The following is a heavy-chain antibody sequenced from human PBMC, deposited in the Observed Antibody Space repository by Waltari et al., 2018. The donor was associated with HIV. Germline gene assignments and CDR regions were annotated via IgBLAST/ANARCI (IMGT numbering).Heavy chain of an antibody. J-gene: IGHJ5*02. Sequence: QVQLQQWGAGQLKASETLSLTCAVYGGSPTAFYWTWIRQCPGRGLEWIAEINQSGRSDFNPSLKSRVTIAIDPAKKQFSLTLKSVTAADTGVYYCARESRRRIRQGGINWFDPWGQGTPVNVLS. V-gene: IGHV4-34*01. CDR3: ARESRRRIRQGGINWFDP. D-gene: IGHD3-10*01. CDR1: GGSPTAFY. CDR2: INQSGRS.